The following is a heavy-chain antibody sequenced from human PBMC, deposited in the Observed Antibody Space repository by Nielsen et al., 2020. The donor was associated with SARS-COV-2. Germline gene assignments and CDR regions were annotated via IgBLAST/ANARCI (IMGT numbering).Heavy chain of an antibody. Sequence: WIRQPPGKGLEWVADIKPGGSEKFYVDSVKGRFTISRDNAKNSLYLQMNSLRAEDTAVYYCAREKPYCSSTSCYRAYGMDVWGQGTTVTVSS. J-gene: IGHJ6*02. V-gene: IGHV3-7*01. CDR3: AREKPYCSSTSCYRAYGMDV. D-gene: IGHD2-2*01. CDR2: IKPGGSEK.